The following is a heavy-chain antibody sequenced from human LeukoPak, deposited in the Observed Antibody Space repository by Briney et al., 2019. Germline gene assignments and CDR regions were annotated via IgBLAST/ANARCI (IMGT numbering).Heavy chain of an antibody. CDR2: IIPIFGTA. D-gene: IGHD5-18*01. J-gene: IGHJ4*02. CDR1: GGTFSSYA. CDR3: ARPHARGYSYGQKFDY. Sequence: SVKVSCKASGGTFSSYAVSWVRQAPGQGLEWMGGIIPIFGTANYAQKFQGRVTITADESTSTAYMELSSLRSEDTAVYYCARPHARGYSYGQKFDYWGQGTLVTVSS. V-gene: IGHV1-69*13.